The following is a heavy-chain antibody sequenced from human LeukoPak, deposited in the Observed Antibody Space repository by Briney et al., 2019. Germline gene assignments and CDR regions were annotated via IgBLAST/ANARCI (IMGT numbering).Heavy chain of an antibody. CDR2: IIPIFGTA. CDR1: GGTFSGYA. D-gene: IGHD6-19*01. Sequence: SVKVSCKASGGTFSGYAISWVRQAPGQGLEWMGGIIPIFGTANYAQKFQGRVTITTDESTSTAYMELSSLRSEDTAVYYCASSTYSSGWYLKDNWFDPWGQGTLVTVSS. V-gene: IGHV1-69*05. J-gene: IGHJ5*02. CDR3: ASSTYSSGWYLKDNWFDP.